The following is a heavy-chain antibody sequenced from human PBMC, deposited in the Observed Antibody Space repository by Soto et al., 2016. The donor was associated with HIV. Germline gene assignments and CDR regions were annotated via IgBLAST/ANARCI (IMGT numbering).Heavy chain of an antibody. CDR1: GFTFSSYD. J-gene: IGHJ3*02. Sequence: EVQLVESGGGVVRPGGSLRLSCAASGFTFSSYDMHWVRQATGKGLEWVSGIGTGGDTYYLGSVKGRFTISRENAKNPWYLQMNSLRAGDTAVYYCARGRGSYDAGGYYFEAFDIWGQGTMVTVSS. CDR2: IGTGGDT. V-gene: IGHV3-13*04. D-gene: IGHD3-22*01. CDR3: ARGRGSYDAGGYYFEAFDI.